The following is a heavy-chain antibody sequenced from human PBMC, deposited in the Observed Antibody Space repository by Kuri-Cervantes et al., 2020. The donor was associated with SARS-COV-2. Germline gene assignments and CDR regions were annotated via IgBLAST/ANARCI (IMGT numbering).Heavy chain of an antibody. Sequence: SGPTLVKPTQTLTLTCTFSGFSLSTSGMCVSWIRQPPGKALEWLALIDWDDDKYYSTSLKSRLTITKDTSKNQVVLTMTNMDTVDTATYYCVHSPPDFSNNGWFDPWGQGTLVTVSS. CDR3: VHSPPDFSNNGWFDP. V-gene: IGHV2-70*12. CDR2: IDWDDDK. J-gene: IGHJ5*02. CDR1: GFSLSTSGMC. D-gene: IGHD4-11*01.